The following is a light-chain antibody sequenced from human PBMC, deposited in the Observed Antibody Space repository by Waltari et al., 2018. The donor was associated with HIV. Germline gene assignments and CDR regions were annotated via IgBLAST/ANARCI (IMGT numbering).Light chain of an antibody. CDR1: QTIGSSY. CDR3: QHFGSSRT. Sequence: EIVLTQSPGTLSLSPGERATLSCRASQTIGSSYLAWYHQKPGQAPRLLIFGASTRATGIPDRFSGSGAGTDFTLTISRLEPEDFAVYYCQHFGSSRTFGQGTKVEIK. V-gene: IGKV3-20*01. J-gene: IGKJ1*01. CDR2: GAS.